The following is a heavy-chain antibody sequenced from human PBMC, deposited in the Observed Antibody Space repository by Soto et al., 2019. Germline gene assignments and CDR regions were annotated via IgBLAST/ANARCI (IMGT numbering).Heavy chain of an antibody. CDR3: RGDYYDSSGYYGGRDV. J-gene: IGHJ6*02. V-gene: IGHV1-69*13. Sequence: SVKVSCKASGGTFSSYAISWVRQAPGQGLEWMGGIIPIFGTANYAQKFQGRVTITADESTSTAYVELSSLRSEDTALYYCRGDYYDSSGYYGGRDVWGQGTTVTVSS. CDR2: IIPIFGTA. CDR1: GGTFSSYA. D-gene: IGHD3-22*01.